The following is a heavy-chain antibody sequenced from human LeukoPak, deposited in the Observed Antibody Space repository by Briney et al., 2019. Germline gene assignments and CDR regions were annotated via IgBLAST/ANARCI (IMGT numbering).Heavy chain of an antibody. D-gene: IGHD3-22*01. CDR1: GGSISTFY. J-gene: IGHJ3*02. CDR3: ARRNIRGYGSYDI. V-gene: IGHV4-59*08. Sequence: SETLSLTCTVSGGSISTFYWSWIRQPPGSGLEWIGHFQSTSTNYNPSLRRRVTISADTSKNQFSLRLTTVTAADTAVYYCARRNIRGYGSYDIWGQGTLISVS. CDR2: FQSTST.